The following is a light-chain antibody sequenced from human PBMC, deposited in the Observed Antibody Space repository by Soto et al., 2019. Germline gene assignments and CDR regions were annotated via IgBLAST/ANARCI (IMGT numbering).Light chain of an antibody. CDR1: QSISSY. V-gene: IGKV1-39*01. CDR3: QQSYNTPGT. J-gene: IGKJ3*01. Sequence: DIQMTQSPSSLSASVGDRVTITCRASQSISSYLNWYQQKPGKTPKLLIYASSSLQSGVASRFSGSGSGTDFTLTISSQQPEDFATYYCQQSYNTPGTFGPGTKVDIK. CDR2: ASS.